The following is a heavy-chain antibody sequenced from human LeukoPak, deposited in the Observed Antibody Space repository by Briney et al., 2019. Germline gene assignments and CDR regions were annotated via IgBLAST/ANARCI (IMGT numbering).Heavy chain of an antibody. D-gene: IGHD3-16*01. Sequence: GGSLTLSCAASGFTFSDYWMHWLRQAPGKGLVWVSIINTDTRGTYYADSVKGRFTISRDNAKNTLYLQMNSLRAEDTAVYYCARAGAYHFDNWGQGTLVTVSS. J-gene: IGHJ4*02. CDR2: INTDTRGT. CDR1: GFTFSDYW. V-gene: IGHV3-74*01. CDR3: ARAGAYHFDN.